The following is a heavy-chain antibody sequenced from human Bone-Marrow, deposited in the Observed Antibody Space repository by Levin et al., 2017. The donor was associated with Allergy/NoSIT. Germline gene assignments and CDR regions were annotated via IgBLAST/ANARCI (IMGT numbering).Heavy chain of an antibody. Sequence: SVKVSCKASGGTFSSYTISWVRQAPGQGLEWMGRIIPILGIANYAQKFQGRVTITADKSTSTAYMELSSLRSEDTAVYYCARDVGGSYYGPNWFDPWGPGTLVTVSS. CDR2: IIPILGIA. D-gene: IGHD1-26*01. V-gene: IGHV1-69*04. CDR3: ARDVGGSYYGPNWFDP. CDR1: GGTFSSYT. J-gene: IGHJ5*02.